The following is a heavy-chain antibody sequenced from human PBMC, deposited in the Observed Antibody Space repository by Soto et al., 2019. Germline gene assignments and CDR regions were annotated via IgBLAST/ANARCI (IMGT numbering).Heavy chain of an antibody. Sequence: SETLSLTCAVYGGSFSGYYWSWIRQPPGKGLEWIGEINHSGSTNYNPSLKSRVTISVDTSKNQFSLKLSSVTAADTAVYYCASPGIAVAGPESIAFDIWGQGTMVTVSS. CDR1: GGSFSGYY. V-gene: IGHV4-34*01. D-gene: IGHD6-19*01. CDR2: INHSGST. J-gene: IGHJ3*02. CDR3: ASPGIAVAGPESIAFDI.